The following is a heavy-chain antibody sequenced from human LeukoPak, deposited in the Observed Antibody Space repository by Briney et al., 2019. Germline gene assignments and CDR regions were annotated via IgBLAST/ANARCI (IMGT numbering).Heavy chain of an antibody. J-gene: IGHJ3*01. CDR2: YDPEDGET. V-gene: IGHV1-24*01. D-gene: IGHD3-16*01. CDR3: ATEPNWGSGTGA. Sequence: GASVKDSCQVSGYTLSDLNMHWVRQAHGKGLEGMGGYDPEDGETIFAQRFQGRVNMTENTSAVIVYMELTSLRSDDTAVFYCATEPNWGSGTGAWGQGTLVTVSS. CDR1: GYTLSDLN.